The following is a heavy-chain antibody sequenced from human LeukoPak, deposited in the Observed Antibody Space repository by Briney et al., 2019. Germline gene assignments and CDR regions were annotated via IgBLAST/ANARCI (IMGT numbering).Heavy chain of an antibody. D-gene: IGHD1-26*01. V-gene: IGHV1-69*13. CDR2: IIPIFGTA. Sequence: ASVKVSCKASGGTFSSYAISWVRQAPGQGLEWMGGIIPIFGTANYAQKFQGRATITADESTSTAYMELSSLRSEDTAVYYCARGGVEVGATTPYYYYYYMDVWGKGTTVTISS. CDR3: ARGGVEVGATTPYYYYYYMDV. J-gene: IGHJ6*03. CDR1: GGTFSSYA.